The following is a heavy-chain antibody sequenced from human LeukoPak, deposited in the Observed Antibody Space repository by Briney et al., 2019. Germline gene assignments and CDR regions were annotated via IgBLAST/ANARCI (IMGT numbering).Heavy chain of an antibody. CDR3: GRGHWGLDY. D-gene: IGHD7-27*01. CDR1: GFTFSNYG. J-gene: IGHJ4*02. V-gene: IGHV3-21*05. CDR2: ISNSGREI. Sequence: GGSLRLSCAASGFTFSNYGMHWVRQAPGKGLEWVSYISNSGREINYADSVKGRFTISRDNAMSSLYLQMNSLRVEDTAVYYCGRGHWGLDYWGQGTLVTVSS.